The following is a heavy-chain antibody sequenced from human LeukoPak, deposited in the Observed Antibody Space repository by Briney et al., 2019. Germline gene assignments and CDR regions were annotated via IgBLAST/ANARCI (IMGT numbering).Heavy chain of an antibody. Sequence: ASVKVSCKASGYTFTSYYMHWGRRAPGQGLEWMGIINPSGGSTSYAQKFQGRVTMTRDTSRSTVYMELSSLRAEDTAVYYCARAGSLEWLRASYFDYWGQGTLVTVPS. CDR1: GYTFTSYY. J-gene: IGHJ4*02. D-gene: IGHD5-12*01. CDR2: INPSGGST. CDR3: ARAGSLEWLRASYFDY. V-gene: IGHV1-46*01.